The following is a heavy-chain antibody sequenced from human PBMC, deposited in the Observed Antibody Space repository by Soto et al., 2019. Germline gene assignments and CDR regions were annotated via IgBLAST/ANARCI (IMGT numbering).Heavy chain of an antibody. CDR1: GFTFTSSA. CDR2: IVVGSGNT. J-gene: IGHJ6*02. Sequence: ASVKVSGKASGFTFTSSAVQWVRKTRGQRLEWIGWIVVGSGNTNYAQKFQERVTITRDMSTSTAYMELSSLRSEDTAVYYCAAVVGCSSTSCYTDYYYGMDEWGQGTTLTVSS. D-gene: IGHD2-2*02. CDR3: AAVVGCSSTSCYTDYYYGMDE. V-gene: IGHV1-58*01.